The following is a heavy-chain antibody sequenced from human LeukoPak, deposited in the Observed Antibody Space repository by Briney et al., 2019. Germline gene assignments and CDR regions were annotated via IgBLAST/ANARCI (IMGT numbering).Heavy chain of an antibody. D-gene: IGHD7-27*01. CDR1: GFTFSNYW. J-gene: IGHJ4*02. CDR2: INSDGSST. V-gene: IGHV3-74*01. CDR3: ARHLGTSSDH. Sequence: PGGSLRLSCAVSGFTFSNYWMHWVRQAPGKGLVWVSLINSDGSSTNYADSVKGRFTISRDNAKNTLYLQVNSLRADDTAVYYCARHLGTSSDHWGQGTLVTVSS.